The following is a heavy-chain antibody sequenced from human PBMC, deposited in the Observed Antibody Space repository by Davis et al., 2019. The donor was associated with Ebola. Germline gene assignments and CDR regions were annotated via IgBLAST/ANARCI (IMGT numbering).Heavy chain of an antibody. J-gene: IGHJ4*02. Sequence: HSQTLSLTCVISVDSVSSGSAAWIWIRQSPSRGLEWLGRTYYSSKWYNDYAVSVRSRITITPDTSKNQFSLQLKSVIPEDAAVYYCARYPWGLKGPDHWGQGTLVTVSS. CDR3: ARYPWGLKGPDH. CDR2: TYYSSKWYN. CDR1: VDSVSSGSAA. V-gene: IGHV6-1*01. D-gene: IGHD7-27*01.